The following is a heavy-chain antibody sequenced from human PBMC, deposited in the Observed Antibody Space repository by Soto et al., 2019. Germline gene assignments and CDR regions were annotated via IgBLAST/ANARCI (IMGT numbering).Heavy chain of an antibody. J-gene: IGHJ4*02. V-gene: IGHV3-30*18. CDR2: ISYDGSNK. CDR1: GFTFSSYG. Sequence: LRLSCAASGFTFSSYGMHWVRQAPGKGLEWVAVISYDGSNKYYADSVKGRFTISRDDSKNTLYLQMNSLRAEDTAVYYCAKVYYYDSSGYPLDYWGQGTLVTVSS. D-gene: IGHD3-22*01. CDR3: AKVYYYDSSGYPLDY.